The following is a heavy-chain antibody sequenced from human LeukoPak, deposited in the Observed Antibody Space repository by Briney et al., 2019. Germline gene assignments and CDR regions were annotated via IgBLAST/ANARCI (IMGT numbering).Heavy chain of an antibody. CDR2: IKSKTDGGTT. V-gene: IGHV3-15*01. Sequence: GGSLRLTCAGSGFTPSTARMTWVRQAPGKGLEWVGRIKSKTDGGTTDSAALVKGRFPISRADSKNTLNLQMNSLKTDYTAVYYCTTYCSSTSCYGPGYDYMDVWGKGTTVTVSS. D-gene: IGHD2-2*01. CDR1: GFTPSTAR. J-gene: IGHJ6*03. CDR3: TTYCSSTSCYGPGYDYMDV.